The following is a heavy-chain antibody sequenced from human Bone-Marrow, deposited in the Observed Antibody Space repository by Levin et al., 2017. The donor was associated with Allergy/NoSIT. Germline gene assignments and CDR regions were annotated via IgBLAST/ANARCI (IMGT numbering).Heavy chain of an antibody. Sequence: SLKISCAASGFTFDDYAMHWVRQAPGKGLEWVSGISWNSGSIGYADSVKGRFTISRDNAKNSLYLQMNSLRAEDTALYYCAKDVSRKDSSGYTYYFDYWGQGTLVTVSS. D-gene: IGHD3-22*01. CDR2: ISWNSGSI. CDR1: GFTFDDYA. CDR3: AKDVSRKDSSGYTYYFDY. V-gene: IGHV3-9*01. J-gene: IGHJ4*02.